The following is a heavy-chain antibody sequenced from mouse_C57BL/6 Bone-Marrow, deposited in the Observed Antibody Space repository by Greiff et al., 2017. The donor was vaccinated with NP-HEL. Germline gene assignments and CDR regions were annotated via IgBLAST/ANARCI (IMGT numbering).Heavy chain of an antibody. CDR2: IYPGSGST. V-gene: IGHV1-55*01. J-gene: IGHJ4*01. CDR3: ARTDGYYFYAMDY. D-gene: IGHD2-3*01. Sequence: QVQLQQPGAELVKPGASVKMSCKASGYTFTSYWITWVKQRPGQGLEWIGDIYPGSGSTNYNEKFKSKATLTVDTSSSTAYMQLSSLTSEDSAVYYCARTDGYYFYAMDYWGQGTPVTVSS. CDR1: GYTFTSYW.